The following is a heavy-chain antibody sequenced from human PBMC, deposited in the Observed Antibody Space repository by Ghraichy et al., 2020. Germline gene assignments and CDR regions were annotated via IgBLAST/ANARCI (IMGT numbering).Heavy chain of an antibody. CDR3: AKERETSGYYSFRGDYYGMDV. Sequence: LSLTCAASGFTFRSYGIHWVRQAPGKGLEWVAVISYDGSNKDYGDSVKGRFTISRDNSKNTLFLQMNSLRAEDTAVYYCAKERETSGYYSFRGDYYGMDVWGQGTTVTVSS. CDR2: ISYDGSNK. V-gene: IGHV3-30*18. CDR1: GFTFRSYG. D-gene: IGHD3-22*01. J-gene: IGHJ6*02.